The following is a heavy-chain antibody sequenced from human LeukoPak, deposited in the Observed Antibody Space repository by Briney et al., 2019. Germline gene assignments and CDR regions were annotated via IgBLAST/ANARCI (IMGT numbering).Heavy chain of an antibody. J-gene: IGHJ4*02. V-gene: IGHV3-7*01. D-gene: IGHD6-13*01. CDR2: IKQDGSEK. CDR1: GFTVSSDY. Sequence: GGSLRLSCAASGFTVSSDYMSWVRQAPGKGLEWVANIKQDGSEKYYVDSVKGRFTISRDNAKNSLYLQMNSLRAEDTAMYYCARDSAGNDYWGQGTLVTVSS. CDR3: ARDSAGNDY.